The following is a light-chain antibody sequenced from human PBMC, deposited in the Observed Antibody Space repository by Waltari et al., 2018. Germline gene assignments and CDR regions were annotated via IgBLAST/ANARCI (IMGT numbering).Light chain of an antibody. CDR3: LLYMGSGIWV. V-gene: IGLV8-61*01. CDR1: AGSLSITSY. CDR2: KAN. J-gene: IGLJ3*02. Sequence: QTVVTQEPSLVVSPGGTVTLTFALSAGSLSITSYASWYQQSPGQAPRTLVYKANIRSSGVPDRFSGSVLGNKAVLIITGAQAEDESTYYCLLYMGSGIWVFGGGTKLTVL.